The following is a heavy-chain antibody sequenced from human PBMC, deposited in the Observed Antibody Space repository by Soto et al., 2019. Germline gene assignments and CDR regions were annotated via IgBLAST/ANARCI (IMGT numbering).Heavy chain of an antibody. CDR3: ARGRESRYYDSSGRYFDY. D-gene: IGHD3-22*01. Sequence: SETLSLTCAVYGGSFSGYYWSWIRQPPGRGLEWIGEINHSGSTNYNPSLKSRVTISVDTSKNQFSLKLSSVTAADTAVYYCARGRESRYYDSSGRYFDYWGQGTLVTVSS. CDR1: GGSFSGYY. J-gene: IGHJ4*02. CDR2: INHSGST. V-gene: IGHV4-34*01.